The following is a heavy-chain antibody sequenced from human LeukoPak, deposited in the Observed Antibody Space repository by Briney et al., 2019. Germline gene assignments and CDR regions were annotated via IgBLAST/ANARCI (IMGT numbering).Heavy chain of an antibody. CDR3: ASLEQWLALFDY. CDR1: GGSISSSSYY. D-gene: IGHD6-19*01. J-gene: IGHJ4*02. CDR2: IYYSGST. Sequence: PSETLSLTCTVSGGSISSSSYYWGWIRQPRGKGLEWIGSIYYSGSTYYNPSLKSRVTISVDTSKNQFSLKLSSVTAADTAVYYCASLEQWLALFDYWGQGTLVTVSS. V-gene: IGHV4-39*01.